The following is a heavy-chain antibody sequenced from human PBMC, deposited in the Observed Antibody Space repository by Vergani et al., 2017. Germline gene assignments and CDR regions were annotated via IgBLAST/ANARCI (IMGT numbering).Heavy chain of an antibody. CDR3: TADLYLSSGYCCDY. CDR1: GFTFTKYA. V-gene: IGHV3-15*04. J-gene: IGHJ4*02. D-gene: IGHD3-22*01. Sequence: EVQLLESGGGLVQPGGSLRLSCAASGFTFTKYAMTWVRQAPGKGLEWVGRFEALADGGRITYGAPVKGRFSLSRDDSENRFYLHMNSLKVEDTGIYYCTADLYLSSGYCCDYWGPGTLVTVSS. CDR2: FEALADGGRI.